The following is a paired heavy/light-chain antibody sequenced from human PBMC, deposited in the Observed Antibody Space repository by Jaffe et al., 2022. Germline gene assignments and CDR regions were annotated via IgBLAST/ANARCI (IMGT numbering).Heavy chain of an antibody. D-gene: IGHD3-10*01. CDR1: EFTFSNFP. Sequence: DVQLVESGGGLVQPGGSLRLSCAGSEFTFSNFPMHWVRQAPGKGLESVSAISPNGDTTYYANSVKGRITVSRDNSRSTLYLQLGSLIFEDMGLYYCVREGPAGSLDYWGQGARVTVSS. CDR2: ISPNGDTT. CDR3: VREGPAGSLDY. J-gene: IGHJ4*02. V-gene: IGHV3-64*01.
Light chain of an antibody. CDR3: MQGTHWPWT. V-gene: IGKV2-30*01. J-gene: IGKJ1*01. CDR2: EIS. Sequence: DVVMTQSPLSLPVTLGQPASISCRSSQPLVFSDGNIYLNWFQQRPGQSPRRLIYEISKRDSGVPDRFSGSGSGTYFTLQISRVEAEDVGVYYCMQGTHWPWTFGQGTKVEIK. CDR1: QPLVFSDGNIY.